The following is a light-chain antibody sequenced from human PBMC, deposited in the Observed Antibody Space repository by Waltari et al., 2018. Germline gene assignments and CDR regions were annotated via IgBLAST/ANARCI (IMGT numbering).Light chain of an antibody. CDR1: FSDVGRYDY. CDR3: TSYTSSTTTPYV. V-gene: IGLV2-14*03. Sequence: QSALTQPASVSGSPGQSITISCTGTFSDVGRYDYVSWYQQHPGKAPKLLIHDVTDRPSGVADRFSGSKSGNTASLTSSGLQADDEADYYCTSYTSSTTTPYVFGTWTQVTV. J-gene: IGLJ1*01. CDR2: DVT.